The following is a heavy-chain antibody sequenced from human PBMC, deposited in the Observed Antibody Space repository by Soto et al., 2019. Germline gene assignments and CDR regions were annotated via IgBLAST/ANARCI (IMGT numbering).Heavy chain of an antibody. V-gene: IGHV1-69*13. Sequence: VASVKVSCKASGGTFSDHSITWVRQDPGQGLEWMGGIIPIFDTPKYARKFRGRVTMNADESTSTAYMELSSLRSDDTAVYYCARGPTYYYYGMDVWGQGTTVTVSS. CDR3: ARGPTYYYYGMDV. J-gene: IGHJ6*02. CDR1: GGTFSDHS. CDR2: IIPIFDTP.